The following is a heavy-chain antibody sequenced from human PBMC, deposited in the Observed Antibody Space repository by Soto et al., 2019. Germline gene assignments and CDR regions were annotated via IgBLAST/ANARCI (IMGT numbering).Heavy chain of an antibody. CDR1: VGSISSSSYY. D-gene: IGHD6-19*01. CDR2: IYYSGST. Sequence: SETLSLTGTVSVGSISSSSYYWGWILQPPGKGLEWIGSIYYSGSTYYNPSLKSRVTISVDTSKNQFSLKLSSVTAADTAVYYCAIGSSGWYDWFDPWGQGTLVTVS. CDR3: AIGSSGWYDWFDP. J-gene: IGHJ5*02. V-gene: IGHV4-39*01.